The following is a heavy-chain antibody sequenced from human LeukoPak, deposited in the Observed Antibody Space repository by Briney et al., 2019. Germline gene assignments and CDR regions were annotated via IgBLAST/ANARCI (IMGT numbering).Heavy chain of an antibody. CDR2: IYYSGST. CDR1: GGSFSSSGYS. Sequence: SETLSLTCTVSGGSFSSSGYSWGWIRQPPGKGLEWIGNIYYSGSTYYNPSLQSRVTISVDTSKNQFSLKLSSVTAADTAVYYCARRRSYFAFDIWGQGTMVTVSS. V-gene: IGHV4-39*01. J-gene: IGHJ3*02. CDR3: ARRRSYFAFDI. D-gene: IGHD3-10*01.